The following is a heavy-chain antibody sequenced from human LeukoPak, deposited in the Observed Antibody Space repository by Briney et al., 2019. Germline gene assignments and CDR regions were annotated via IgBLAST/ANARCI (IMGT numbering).Heavy chain of an antibody. CDR2: TYYRSRWYN. D-gene: IGHD5-18*01. V-gene: IGHV6-1*01. CDR3: ARSGGSYGYRDFDY. Sequence: SQTLSLTCAISGDSVSSNSAAWNWIRQSPSRGLEWLGSTYYRSRWYNDYAVSVKSRITINPDTSKNQFSLQLNSVTPEDTAVYYCARSGGSYGYRDFDYWGQGTLVTVSS. CDR1: GDSVSSNSAA. J-gene: IGHJ4*02.